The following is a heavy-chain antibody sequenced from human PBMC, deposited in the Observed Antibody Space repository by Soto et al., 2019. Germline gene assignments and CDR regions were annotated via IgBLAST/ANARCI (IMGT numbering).Heavy chain of an antibody. CDR1: GYDFFKYN. CDR2: INPNGGYT. V-gene: IGHV1-46*01. D-gene: IGHD2-21*02. J-gene: IGHJ4*02. CDR3: TRADSDVVILPDVRPLFDL. Sequence: QVQLVQSGAEVKKPGASVKVSCKTSGYDFFKYNMHWVRQAPGQGLEWMGVINPNGGYTRHAQKCQGRVSMTRDTSSKIVYMELSGLTSADTAMYYCTRADSDVVILPDVRPLFDLWGQGALVTVSS.